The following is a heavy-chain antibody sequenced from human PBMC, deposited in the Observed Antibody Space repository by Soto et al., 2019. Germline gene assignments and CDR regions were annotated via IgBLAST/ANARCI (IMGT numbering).Heavy chain of an antibody. Sequence: LRLSCAASGFTFSSYGMHWVRQAPGKGLEWVAVISYDGSNKYYADSVKGRFTISRDNSKNTLYLQMNSLRAEDTAVYYCARDSVFKGYSYGTAFDYWGQGTLVTVSS. CDR2: ISYDGSNK. CDR1: GFTFSSYG. V-gene: IGHV3-30*03. J-gene: IGHJ4*02. CDR3: ARDSVFKGYSYGTAFDY. D-gene: IGHD5-18*01.